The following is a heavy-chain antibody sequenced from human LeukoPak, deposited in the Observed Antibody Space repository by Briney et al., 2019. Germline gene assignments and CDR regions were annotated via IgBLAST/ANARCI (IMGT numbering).Heavy chain of an antibody. CDR1: GFILRNNW. D-gene: IGHD1-26*01. CDR2: IKRETDGGTT. Sequence: GGSLRLSCAASGFILRNNWMNWVRQGPGKGLEWVGRIKRETDGGTTDHAAPVKDRFTISRDDSKNMLFLGMKSLKIEDTGLYYCTTGGGVGAIRTGAYWGQGTLVIVSS. CDR3: TTGGGVGAIRTGAY. J-gene: IGHJ4*02. V-gene: IGHV3-15*07.